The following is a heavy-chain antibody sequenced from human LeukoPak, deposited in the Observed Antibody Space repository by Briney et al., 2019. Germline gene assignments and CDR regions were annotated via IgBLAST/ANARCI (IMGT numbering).Heavy chain of an antibody. Sequence: HPGGSLRLSCAASGFTFTNYAMSWVRQAPGKGLEWVSAISGSGGSTYYADSVKGRFTISRDNSKNTLYLQMSSLRAEDTAVYYCAKDPHRVYGLNWGQGTLVTVSS. D-gene: IGHD2/OR15-2a*01. CDR2: ISGSGGST. CDR3: AKDPHRVYGLN. CDR1: GFTFTNYA. J-gene: IGHJ4*02. V-gene: IGHV3-23*01.